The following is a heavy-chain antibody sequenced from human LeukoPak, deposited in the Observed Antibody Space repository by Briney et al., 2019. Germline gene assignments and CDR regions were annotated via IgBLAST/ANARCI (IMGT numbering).Heavy chain of an antibody. D-gene: IGHD2-15*01. Sequence: ASVKVSCKGSGYTFTDYYLHWVRQAPGQGLEWVGYINPRDGGTSSPPNFRGRVTMTTDASSSTVYMELSRLTSDDTAIYYCAREGNGLLSKDLDYWGQGTLVTISS. V-gene: IGHV1-2*02. CDR1: GYTFTDYY. J-gene: IGHJ4*02. CDR3: AREGNGLLSKDLDY. CDR2: INPRDGGT.